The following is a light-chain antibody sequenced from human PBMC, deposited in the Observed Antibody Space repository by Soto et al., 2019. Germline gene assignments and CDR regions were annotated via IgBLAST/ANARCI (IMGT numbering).Light chain of an antibody. Sequence: IQVTQSPSFLSVSVGDTITITCRTSQGIVNYLNWYQHKSGQPPKILLFDTSTLARGVPPRFSGSGSGSLFTLTIDSLQPEDFATYYCQQSYNPPYTLGQG. J-gene: IGKJ2*01. CDR1: QGIVNY. CDR2: DTS. V-gene: IGKV1-39*01. CDR3: QQSYNPPYT.